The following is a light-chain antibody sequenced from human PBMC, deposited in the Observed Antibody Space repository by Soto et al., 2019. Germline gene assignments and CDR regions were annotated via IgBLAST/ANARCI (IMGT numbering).Light chain of an antibody. J-gene: IGKJ4*01. CDR3: QQLKTYPLT. Sequence: DIQLTQSPTFLSASVGDRVTITCRASQGISSYLAWHQQKPGKAPKLLIYAASTLQSGVPSRFSGSGSGTEFTLTISSLQPEDFATYYCQQLKTYPLTFGGGTKVEIK. CDR1: QGISSY. V-gene: IGKV1-9*01. CDR2: AAS.